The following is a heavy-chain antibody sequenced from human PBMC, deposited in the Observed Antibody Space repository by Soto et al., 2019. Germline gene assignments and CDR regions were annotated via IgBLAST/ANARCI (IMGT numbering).Heavy chain of an antibody. J-gene: IGHJ4*02. CDR3: ARHFSVDYFDY. CDR1: GGSISSGDYY. V-gene: IGHV4-30-4*01. Sequence: SETLSLTCSVSGGSISSGDYYWSWIRQPPGKGLEWIGYIYYSGSTYYNPSLKSRVTISVDRSKNQFSLKLSSVTAADTAVYYCARHFSVDYFDYWGQGALVTVSS. CDR2: IYYSGST.